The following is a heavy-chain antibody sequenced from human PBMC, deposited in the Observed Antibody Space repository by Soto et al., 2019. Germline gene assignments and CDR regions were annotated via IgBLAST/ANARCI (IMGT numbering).Heavy chain of an antibody. J-gene: IGHJ4*02. CDR1: GGSISSGGYY. Sequence: SETLSLTCTVSGGSISSGGYYWSWIRQHPGKGLEWIGYIYYSGSTYYNPSLKSRVTISVDTSKNQFSLELSSVTAADTAVYYCARDLGGFGEYYFDYWGQGTLVTVSS. CDR2: IYYSGST. D-gene: IGHD3-10*01. CDR3: ARDLGGFGEYYFDY. V-gene: IGHV4-31*03.